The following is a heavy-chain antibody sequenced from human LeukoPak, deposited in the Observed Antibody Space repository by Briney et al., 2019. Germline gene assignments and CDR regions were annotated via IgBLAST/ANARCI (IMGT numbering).Heavy chain of an antibody. J-gene: IGHJ4*02. CDR2: IGGNGDST. D-gene: IGHD3-3*01. CDR1: GFTFSSYA. Sequence: GGSLRLSCAASGFTFSSYAMSWVRQAPGTGLEWVSTIGGNGDSTSYADSVKGRFTISRDNSKNTLFLQMNSLRAEDTAIYYCAKVPGFWSRYIHCFDYWGQGTLVTVSS. V-gene: IGHV3-23*01. CDR3: AKVPGFWSRYIHCFDY.